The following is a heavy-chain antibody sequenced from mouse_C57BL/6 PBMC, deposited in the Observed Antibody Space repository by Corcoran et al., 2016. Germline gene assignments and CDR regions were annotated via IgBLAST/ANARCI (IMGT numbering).Heavy chain of an antibody. V-gene: IGHV1-26*01. CDR1: GYTFTDYY. CDR2: INPNNGGT. CDR3: ARCGTTVVARYWYFDV. J-gene: IGHJ1*03. D-gene: IGHD1-1*01. Sequence: EVQLQQSGPELVKPGASVKISCKASGYTFTDYYMNWVKQSHGKSLEWIGDINPNNGGTRYNQKFKAKGTLTVDKSSSTAYMELRSLTSEDSAVSDFARCGTTVVARYWYFDVWGTGTTFTVSS.